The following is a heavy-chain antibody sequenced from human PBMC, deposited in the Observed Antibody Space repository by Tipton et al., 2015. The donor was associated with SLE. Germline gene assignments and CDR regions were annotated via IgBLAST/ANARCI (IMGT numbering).Heavy chain of an antibody. J-gene: IGHJ4*02. CDR1: GYSISSGYY. V-gene: IGHV4-38-2*02. CDR2: IYHSGNT. Sequence: TLSLTCTVSGYSISSGYYWGWIRQPPGKGLEWIGHIYHSGNTYYKPSLKSRVIISVDTSKDQFSLKLSSVTAADTAVYYCARGGGDSSSCQDFDRWGQGTLVTVSS. CDR3: ARGGGDSSSCQDFDR. D-gene: IGHD6-13*01.